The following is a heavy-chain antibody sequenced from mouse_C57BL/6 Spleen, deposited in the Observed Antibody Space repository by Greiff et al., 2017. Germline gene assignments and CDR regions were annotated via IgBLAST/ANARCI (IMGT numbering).Heavy chain of an antibody. CDR1: GFTFSSYA. CDR2: ISDGGSYT. V-gene: IGHV5-4*01. Sequence: EVQLVESGGGLVKPGGSLKLSCAASGFTFSSYAMSWVRQTPEKRLEWVATISDGGSYTYYPDNVKGRFTISRDNAKNNLYLQKSHLKSEDTAMYYCAREETPYGSGPAWFAYWGEGTLGTVSA. CDR3: AREETPYGSGPAWFAY. J-gene: IGHJ3*01. D-gene: IGHD1-1*01.